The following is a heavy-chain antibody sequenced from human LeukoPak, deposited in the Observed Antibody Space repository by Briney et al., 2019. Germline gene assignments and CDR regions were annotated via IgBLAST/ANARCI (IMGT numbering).Heavy chain of an antibody. D-gene: IGHD4-17*01. J-gene: IGHJ4*02. CDR1: VFTFSRYS. V-gene: IGHV3-48*04. CDR3: ARVQTTVTTLDY. CDR2: ISSSGSTR. Sequence: PGGSLRLSCAASVFTFSRYSMNWVRQAPGKGLEWVSYISSSGSTRYYADSVKGRFTISRDNAKNSLYLQMNSLRAEDTAVYYCARVQTTVTTLDYWGQGTLVTVSS.